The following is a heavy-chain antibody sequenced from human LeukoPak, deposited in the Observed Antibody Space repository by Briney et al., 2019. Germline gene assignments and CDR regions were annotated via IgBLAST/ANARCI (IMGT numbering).Heavy chain of an antibody. D-gene: IGHD5-12*01. J-gene: IGHJ4*02. CDR1: GCSISSYY. CDR3: ARRRLDLGYSGYGAFDY. Sequence: TLETLSLTCTVSGCSISSYYWSWIRQPPGKGLEWIGYIYYSGSTNYNPSLKSRVTISVDTSKNQFSLKLSSVTAADTAVYYCARRRLDLGYSGYGAFDYWGQGTLVTVSS. CDR2: IYYSGST. V-gene: IGHV4-59*01.